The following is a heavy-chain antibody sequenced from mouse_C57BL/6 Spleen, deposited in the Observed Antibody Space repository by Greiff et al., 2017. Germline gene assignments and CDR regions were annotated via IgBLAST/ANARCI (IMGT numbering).Heavy chain of an antibody. V-gene: IGHV1-74*01. CDR1: GYTFTSYW. CDR3: AIPLYYGNYYAMDY. CDR2: IHPSDSAT. D-gene: IGHD2-1*01. Sequence: QVQLQQPGAELVKPGASVKVSCKASGYTFTSYWMHWVKQRPGQGLEWIGRIHPSDSATNYNQKFKGKATLTVDKSSSTAYMQLSSLTSEDSAVYYCAIPLYYGNYYAMDYWGQGTSVTVSS. J-gene: IGHJ4*01.